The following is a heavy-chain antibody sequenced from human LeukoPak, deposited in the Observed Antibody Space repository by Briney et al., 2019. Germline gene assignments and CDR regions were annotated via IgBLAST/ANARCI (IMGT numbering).Heavy chain of an antibody. V-gene: IGHV3-74*01. CDR3: AKDWEITMVRGVMRTYYYGMDV. Sequence: PGGSLRLSCAASGFTFSSYWMHWVRQAPGKGLVWVSRISSEGDTTSYADSVKGRFTVSRDNAKNTLYLQMNSLRAEDTAVYYCAKDWEITMVRGVMRTYYYGMDVWGQGTTVTVSS. D-gene: IGHD3-10*01. CDR1: GFTFSSYW. CDR2: ISSEGDTT. J-gene: IGHJ6*02.